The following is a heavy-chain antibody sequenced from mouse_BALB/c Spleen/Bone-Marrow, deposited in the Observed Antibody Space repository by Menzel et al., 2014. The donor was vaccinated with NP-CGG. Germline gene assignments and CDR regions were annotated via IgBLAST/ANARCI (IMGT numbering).Heavy chain of an antibody. CDR1: GFNIKDIY. CDR3: ANYGYDGGVFAY. CDR2: IDPADDNT. J-gene: IGHJ3*01. D-gene: IGHD2-2*01. V-gene: IGHV14-3*02. Sequence: HLVGSGAELVKPGTSVKLSCTASGFNIKDIYMHWVKRRPEQGLEWIGRIDPADDNTKYDPKFQGKATITADTSSNTAYLQLSSLTSEDTAVYYCANYGYDGGVFAYRSRRTPVTV.